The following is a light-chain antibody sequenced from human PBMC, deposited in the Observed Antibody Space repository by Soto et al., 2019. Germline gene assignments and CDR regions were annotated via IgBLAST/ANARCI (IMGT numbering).Light chain of an antibody. CDR1: QSVLYSSNNKNY. CDR3: QQYESTPPT. Sequence: DIVMTQSPDSLAVSLGERATIHCKSSQSVLYSSNNKNYLAWYQQRPGQPPKLLIYWASTRDSGVPDRFSGSGSGTDFTLTITSLQAEDVAVYYCQQYESTPPTFGQGTKLEIK. CDR2: WAS. J-gene: IGKJ2*01. V-gene: IGKV4-1*01.